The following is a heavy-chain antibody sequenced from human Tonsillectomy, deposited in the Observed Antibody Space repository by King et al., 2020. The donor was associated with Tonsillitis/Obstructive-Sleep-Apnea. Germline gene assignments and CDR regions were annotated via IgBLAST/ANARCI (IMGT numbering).Heavy chain of an antibody. CDR2: IIPVFGTA. Sequence: QLVQSGAEVKKPGSSVKVSCKSSGGTFSSYAISWVRQAPGQGLDWMGGIIPVFGTASYAQMFRGRVTFTADESTSTAYMELSSLRSEDTAMYYCAKTGRGQMYTDMFDCWGQGTLVTVSS. V-gene: IGHV1-69*01. CDR3: AKTGRGQMYTDMFDC. D-gene: IGHD1-1*01. CDR1: GGTFSSYA. J-gene: IGHJ4*02.